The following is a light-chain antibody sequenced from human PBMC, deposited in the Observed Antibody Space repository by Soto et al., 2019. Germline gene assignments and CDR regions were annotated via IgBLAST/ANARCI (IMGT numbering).Light chain of an antibody. J-gene: IGLJ1*01. Sequence: QSGLTQPASVSGSPGQSITISCTGTSSDVGGYNYVSWYLQHPGKAPKLMIYEVSNRPSGVSNRFSGSKSGNTASLTISGLQAEDEADYYCSSYTSSSIDDVFGTGTKLTVL. CDR1: SSDVGGYNY. CDR3: SSYTSSSIDDV. V-gene: IGLV2-14*01. CDR2: EVS.